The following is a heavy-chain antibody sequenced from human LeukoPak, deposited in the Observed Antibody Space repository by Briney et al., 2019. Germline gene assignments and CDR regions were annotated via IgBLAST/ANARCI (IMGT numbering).Heavy chain of an antibody. CDR2: IKPNSGGT. CDR1: GYTFTDYY. D-gene: IGHD3-10*01. J-gene: IGHJ5*02. CDR3: ATNTLVRDIINWFDP. Sequence: GASVKVSCKASGYTFTDYYMHWVRQAPGQGLEWMGWIKPNSGGTRSAQKFQGRVTMTRDTSISTAYMELSSLRYDDTAVYYCATNTLVRDIINWFDPWGQGTLVTVSP. V-gene: IGHV1-2*02.